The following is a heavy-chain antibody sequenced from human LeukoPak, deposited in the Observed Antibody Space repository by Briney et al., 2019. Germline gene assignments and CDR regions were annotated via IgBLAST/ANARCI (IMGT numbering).Heavy chain of an antibody. CDR2: IRSRAYGGTT. J-gene: IGHJ4*02. D-gene: IGHD3-22*01. CDR3: TRVDRDYYDSSGYYYVVNY. CDR1: GFTFGDYA. V-gene: IGHV3-49*03. Sequence: GGSLRLSCTASGFTFGDYAMSWFRQAPGKELEWVGFIRSRAYGGTTEYAASVKGRFTISRDDSKSIAYLQMNSLKTEDTAVYYCTRVDRDYYDSSGYYYVVNYWGQGTLVTVSS.